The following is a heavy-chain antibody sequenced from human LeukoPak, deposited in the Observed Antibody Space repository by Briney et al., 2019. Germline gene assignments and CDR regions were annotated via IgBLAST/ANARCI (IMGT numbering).Heavy chain of an antibody. V-gene: IGHV4-39*07. Sequence: PSETLSLTCTVSGGSISISNYYWGWIRQPPGKRLEWIGSMSYSGRTYYNPSLKTRVTVSLDTSKNQFSLNLISVTAADTAVYYCASHRPYCSSTSCYGPTARFDPWGQGTLVTVSS. CDR3: ASHRPYCSSTSCYGPTARFDP. D-gene: IGHD2-2*01. CDR2: MSYSGRT. J-gene: IGHJ5*02. CDR1: GGSISISNYY.